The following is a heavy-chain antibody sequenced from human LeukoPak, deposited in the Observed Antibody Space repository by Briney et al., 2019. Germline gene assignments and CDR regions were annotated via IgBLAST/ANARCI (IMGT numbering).Heavy chain of an antibody. V-gene: IGHV3-21*01. CDR3: ARLGYSSSWYGVDY. Sequence: GGSLRLSCAASGFTFSSYSMYWVRQAPGKGLEWVSSISSSSSYIYYADSVKGRFTISRDNAKNSLYLQMNSLRAEDTAVYYCARLGYSSSWYGVDYWGQGTLVTVSS. CDR1: GFTFSSYS. J-gene: IGHJ4*02. D-gene: IGHD6-13*01. CDR2: ISSSSSYI.